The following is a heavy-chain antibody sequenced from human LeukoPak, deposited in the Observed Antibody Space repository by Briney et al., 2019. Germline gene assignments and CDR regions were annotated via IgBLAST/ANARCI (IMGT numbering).Heavy chain of an antibody. CDR2: ISYDGSNK. J-gene: IGHJ3*02. Sequence: PGRSLRLSCAASGFTFSSYGMHWVRQAPGKGLEWVAIISYDGSNKFYADSVKGRFTISRDNSKNTLYLQMNSLTAEDMAVYYCAKFQGGYNVGDAFDMWGQGTMVTVSS. CDR3: AKFQGGYNVGDAFDM. V-gene: IGHV3-30*18. D-gene: IGHD5-24*01. CDR1: GFTFSSYG.